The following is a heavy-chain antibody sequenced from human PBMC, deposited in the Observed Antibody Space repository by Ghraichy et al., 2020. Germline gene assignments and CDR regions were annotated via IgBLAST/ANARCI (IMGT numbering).Heavy chain of an antibody. J-gene: IGHJ4*02. CDR1: GDSVSSNNAA. V-gene: IGHV6-1*01. CDR3: GRSTRGAIDC. CDR2: TYYRSQWYN. Sequence: SQTLSLTCAISGDSVSSNNAAWAWIRRSPSRGLEWLGRTYYRSQWYNKYAVSVKSRIIINPDTSKNQFSLQLNSVTPEDTAVYYCGRSTRGAIDCWGQGTLVTVSS. D-gene: IGHD1-26*01.